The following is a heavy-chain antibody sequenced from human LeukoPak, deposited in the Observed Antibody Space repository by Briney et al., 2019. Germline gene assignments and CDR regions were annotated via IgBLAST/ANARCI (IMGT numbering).Heavy chain of an antibody. D-gene: IGHD6-6*01. Sequence: SVKVSCKASGGTFSSYAISWVRQTPGQGLEWMGGIIPIFGTANYAQKFQGRVTITTDESTGTAYMELSSLRSEDTAVYYCARGHSSSSREFDYWGQGTLVTVSS. CDR2: IIPIFGTA. CDR3: ARGHSSSSREFDY. V-gene: IGHV1-69*05. CDR1: GGTFSSYA. J-gene: IGHJ4*02.